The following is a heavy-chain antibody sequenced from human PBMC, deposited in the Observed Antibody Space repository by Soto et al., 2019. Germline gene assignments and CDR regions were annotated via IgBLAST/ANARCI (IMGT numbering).Heavy chain of an antibody. V-gene: IGHV1-69*13. D-gene: IGHD4-4*01. CDR2: IRPISDTT. Sequence: SVKVSCKASGDTFGRFNINWVRQAPGEGLEWMGGIRPISDTTNYAQKFQGRVTFTADASTDTVYMELSSLRSEDTAMYYCARDPSTLNKLIGVWFDPWGQGTLVTVSS. CDR3: ARDPSTLNKLIGVWFDP. CDR1: GDTFGRFN. J-gene: IGHJ5*02.